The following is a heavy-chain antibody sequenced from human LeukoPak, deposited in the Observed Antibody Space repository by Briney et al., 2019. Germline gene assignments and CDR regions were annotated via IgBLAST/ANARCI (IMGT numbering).Heavy chain of an antibody. V-gene: IGHV3-48*01. CDR3: ARVTVGATKIYYMDV. Sequence: GGSLRLSCAASGFTFSSYSMNWVRQAPGKGLEWVSYISSSSTIYYADSVKGRFTISRGNAKNSLYLQMNSLRAEDTAVYYCARVTVGATKIYYMDVWGKGTTVTVSS. J-gene: IGHJ6*03. CDR1: GFTFSSYS. CDR2: ISSSSTI. D-gene: IGHD1-26*01.